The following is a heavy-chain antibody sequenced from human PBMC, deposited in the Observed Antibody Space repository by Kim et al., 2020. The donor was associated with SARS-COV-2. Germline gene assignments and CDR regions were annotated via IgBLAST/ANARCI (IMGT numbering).Heavy chain of an antibody. J-gene: IGHJ6*02. V-gene: IGHV4-34*01. Sequence: SRVTISVDTSKNQFSLKLSAVTAADTAVYYCARGHGSGSYMGYYYYGMDVWGQGTTVTVSS. CDR3: ARGHGSGSYMGYYYYGMDV. D-gene: IGHD3-10*01.